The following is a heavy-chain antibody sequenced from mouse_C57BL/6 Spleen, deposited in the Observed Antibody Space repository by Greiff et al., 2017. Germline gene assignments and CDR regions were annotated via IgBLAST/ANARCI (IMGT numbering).Heavy chain of an antibody. Sequence: VKLQESGAELARPGASVKLSCKASGYTFTSYGISWVKQRTGQGLEWIGEIYPRSGNTYYNEKFKGKATLTADKSSSTAYMELRSLTSEDSAVYFCARTLTTVVAKGFGDYWGQGTTLTVSS. CDR1: GYTFTSYG. CDR2: IYPRSGNT. V-gene: IGHV1-81*01. D-gene: IGHD1-1*01. J-gene: IGHJ2*01. CDR3: ARTLTTVVAKGFGDY.